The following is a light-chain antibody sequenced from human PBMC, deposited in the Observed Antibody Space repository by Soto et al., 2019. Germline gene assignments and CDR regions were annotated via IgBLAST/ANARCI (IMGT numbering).Light chain of an antibody. J-gene: IGKJ1*01. Sequence: EIVLTQSPGTLSLSPGERATLSCRASQSVSGSYLAWYQQKPGQALRLLIYGASSRATGIPDRFSGSGSGTDFTLTISRLEPEDFAVYYCQQYGSSPSTFGQGTKVEIK. CDR3: QQYGSSPST. CDR1: QSVSGSY. V-gene: IGKV3-20*01. CDR2: GAS.